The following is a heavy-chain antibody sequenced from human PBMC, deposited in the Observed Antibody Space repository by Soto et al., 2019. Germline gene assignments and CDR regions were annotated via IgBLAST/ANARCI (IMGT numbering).Heavy chain of an antibody. Sequence: GESLSLTCAASGFSFSSYGMCWVRQAPGKGLVGGAVISYDGSNKNYAASVKSRFTISRDNPKNQLSLQMNSVRAADAAVYYCATYSLQGIDVWGQGTPVTVSS. CDR2: ISYDGSNK. D-gene: IGHD2-21*01. CDR3: ATYSLQGIDV. CDR1: GFSFSSYG. V-gene: IGHV3-30*03. J-gene: IGHJ6*02.